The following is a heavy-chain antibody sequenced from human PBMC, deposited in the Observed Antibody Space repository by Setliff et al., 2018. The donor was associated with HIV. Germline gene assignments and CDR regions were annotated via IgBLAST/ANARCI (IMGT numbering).Heavy chain of an antibody. CDR3: AAGPGYSFGVGLDSYMSI. D-gene: IGHD5-18*01. Sequence: ASVKVSCKASGYTFTSYAMNWVRQAPGQGLEWMGWINTNTGNPTYAQGFTGRFVFSLDTSVSTAYLQISSLKAEDTAVYYCAAGPGYSFGVGLDSYMSIWDKGTTVTVSS. J-gene: IGHJ6*03. V-gene: IGHV7-4-1*02. CDR2: INTNTGNP. CDR1: GYTFTSYA.